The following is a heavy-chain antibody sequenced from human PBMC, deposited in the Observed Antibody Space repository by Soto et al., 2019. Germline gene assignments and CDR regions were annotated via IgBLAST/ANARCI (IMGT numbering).Heavy chain of an antibody. CDR2: IKQDGSEK. D-gene: IGHD3-3*01. Sequence: GGSLRLSCAASGFTFSSYWMSWVRQAPGKGLEWMANIKQDGSEKYYVDSVKGRFTISRDNAKNSLYLQMNSLRAEDTAVYYCARDPYDFWSGYYSDYWGQGTLVTVSS. J-gene: IGHJ4*02. CDR3: ARDPYDFWSGYYSDY. CDR1: GFTFSSYW. V-gene: IGHV3-7*01.